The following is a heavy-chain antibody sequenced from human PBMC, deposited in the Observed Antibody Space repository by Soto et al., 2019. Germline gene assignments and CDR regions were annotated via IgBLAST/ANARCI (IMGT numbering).Heavy chain of an antibody. CDR3: ARVSWREKYGMDV. V-gene: IGHV3-11*01. CDR2: ITFSGNTV. CDR1: GFTFSDSY. Sequence: GGSLRLSCAASGFTFSDSYMSWIRQAPGKGLEWISYITFSGNTVYYADSLKGRFTISRDNAKNSLYLQMNRLRAEDTAVYYCARVSWREKYGMDVWGQGTTVTSP. J-gene: IGHJ6*02.